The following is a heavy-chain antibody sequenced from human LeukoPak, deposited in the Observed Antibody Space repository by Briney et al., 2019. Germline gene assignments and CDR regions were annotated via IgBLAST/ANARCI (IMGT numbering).Heavy chain of an antibody. CDR3: AGRDEGCSSTSWYEGRTYNWFDR. D-gene: IGHD2-2*01. CDR1: GYSFTSYW. J-gene: IGHJ5*02. V-gene: IGHV5-51*01. Sequence: GESLKISCKGSGYSFTSYWIGWVRQMPGKGLEWMGIIYPGDSDTRYSPSFQGQVTISADKSISTAYLQWSSLKASGTAMYYCAGRDEGCSSTSWYEGRTYNWFDRWGQGSLVTVSS. CDR2: IYPGDSDT.